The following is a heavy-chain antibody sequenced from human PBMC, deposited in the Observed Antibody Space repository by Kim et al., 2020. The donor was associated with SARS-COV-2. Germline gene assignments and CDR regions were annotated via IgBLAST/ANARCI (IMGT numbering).Heavy chain of an antibody. J-gene: IGHJ4*02. V-gene: IGHV1-69*13. CDR3: AREPLGDNWNSRGYDY. D-gene: IGHD1-7*01. Sequence: SVKVSCKASGGTFSSYAISWVRQAPGQGLEWMGGIIPIFGTANYAQKFQGRVTITADESTSTAYMELSSLRSEDTAVYYCAREPLGDNWNSRGYDYWGQGTLVTVSS. CDR2: IIPIFGTA. CDR1: GGTFSSYA.